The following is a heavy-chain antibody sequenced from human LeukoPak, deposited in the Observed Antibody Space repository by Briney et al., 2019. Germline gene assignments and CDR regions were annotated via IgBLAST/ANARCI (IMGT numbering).Heavy chain of an antibody. J-gene: IGHJ4*02. CDR2: INRSGST. CDR3: ARGGKLWFGGTYFDY. D-gene: IGHD3-10*01. CDR1: GGSISSSSYY. V-gene: IGHV4-39*07. Sequence: SETLSLTCTVSGGSISSSSYYWSWIRQPPGKGLEWIGEINRSGSTNYNPSLKSRVTISVDTSKNQFSLKLSSVTAADTAVYYCARGGKLWFGGTYFDYWGQGTLVTVSS.